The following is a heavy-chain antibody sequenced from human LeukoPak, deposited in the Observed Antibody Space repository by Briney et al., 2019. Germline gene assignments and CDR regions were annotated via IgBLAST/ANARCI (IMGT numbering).Heavy chain of an antibody. CDR3: AKEANYGSGEGYFDY. V-gene: IGHV3-30*18. Sequence: GGSLRLSCAVSGFTFSSYDMHWVRQAPGKGLEWVAVISYDGSNKYYADSVKGRFTISRDNSKNTLYLQMNSLRAEDTAVYYCAKEANYGSGEGYFDYWDQGTLVTVSS. CDR2: ISYDGSNK. J-gene: IGHJ4*02. D-gene: IGHD3-10*01. CDR1: GFTFSSYD.